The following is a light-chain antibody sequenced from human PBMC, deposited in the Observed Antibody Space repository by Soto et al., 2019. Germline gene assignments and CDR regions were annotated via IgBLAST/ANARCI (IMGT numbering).Light chain of an antibody. CDR3: QQSYSTLPIT. V-gene: IGKV3-11*01. Sequence: EIVLTQSPATLSLSPGERAALSCRASQSVSSYLAWYQQKPGQAPRLLIFDASNRATGIPARFSGSGSGTDFTLTISNLQPEDFATYYCQQSYSTLPITFGQGTRLEI. CDR1: QSVSSY. CDR2: DAS. J-gene: IGKJ5*01.